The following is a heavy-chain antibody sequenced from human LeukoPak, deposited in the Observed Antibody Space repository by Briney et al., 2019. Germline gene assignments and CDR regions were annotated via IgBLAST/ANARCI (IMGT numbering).Heavy chain of an antibody. Sequence: SETLSLTCAVYGGSFSTYYWSRIRQSPGKGLERIAEINHRGDTNYNPSVKSRVTISVDTSKNQFSLKVSSLTATDTAVYYCARGPTISETGYFDYWGQGTLVTVSS. CDR1: GGSFSTYY. V-gene: IGHV4-34*01. J-gene: IGHJ4*03. CDR3: ARGPTISETGYFDY. D-gene: IGHD1-1*01. CDR2: INHRGDT.